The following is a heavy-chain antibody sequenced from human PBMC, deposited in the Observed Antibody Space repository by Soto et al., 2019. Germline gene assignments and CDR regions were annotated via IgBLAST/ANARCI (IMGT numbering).Heavy chain of an antibody. J-gene: IGHJ4*02. CDR2: IHYSGTT. CDR1: SGSITSSSYY. CDR3: AAPYCSSTVCYYFDH. D-gene: IGHD2-8*01. Sequence: QLQLQEAGPGLVKPSETLSLTCTVSSGSITSSSYYWGWIRQPPGKGLEWIGHIHYSGTTYYHPSLRSRVAIFADSSKNQFSLRLNSVTAADTAVYYCAAPYCSSTVCYYFDHWGQGTLATVSS. V-gene: IGHV4-39*01.